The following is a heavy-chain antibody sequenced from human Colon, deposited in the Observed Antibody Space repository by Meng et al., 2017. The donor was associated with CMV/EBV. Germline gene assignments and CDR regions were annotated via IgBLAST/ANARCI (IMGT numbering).Heavy chain of an antibody. CDR3: TREGFDY. CDR2: IKPSTGDT. CDR1: GYTFTGYW. Sequence: QIQLVQSAPEVKKPGTSVNLSCKASGYTFTGYWMRWVRQAPGQGLEWMGRIKPSTGDTNYAQNFQGRVTVTRDTSISTVYMEVNSLTSDDTAVYYCTREGFDYWGQGALVTVSS. J-gene: IGHJ4*02. V-gene: IGHV1-2*06.